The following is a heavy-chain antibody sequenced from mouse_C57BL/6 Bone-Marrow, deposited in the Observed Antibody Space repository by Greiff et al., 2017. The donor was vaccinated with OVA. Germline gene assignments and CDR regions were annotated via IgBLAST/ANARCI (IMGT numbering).Heavy chain of an antibody. CDR3: ARNCWFAY. CDR2: IAPSDSYT. Sequence: QVQLQQPGAELVKPGASVKLSCKASGYTFTSYWMQWVKQRPGQGLEWIGEIAPSDSYTNYNQKFKGKAPLTVDTSSSTAYMQLSSLTSEDSAVYYCARNCWFAYWGQGTLVTVSA. V-gene: IGHV1-50*01. CDR1: GYTFTSYW. D-gene: IGHD4-1*01. J-gene: IGHJ3*01.